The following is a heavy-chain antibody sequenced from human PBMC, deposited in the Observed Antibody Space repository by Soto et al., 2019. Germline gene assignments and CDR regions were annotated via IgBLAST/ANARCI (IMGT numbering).Heavy chain of an antibody. CDR2: IIPIFEKA. CDR3: ARDCITTSCYPFDY. Sequence: QVQLVQSGAEVKKPGSSVKVSCKASGGTFSSYAISWVRQAPGQGLEWLGVIIPIFEKANYAQKFQGRVTITADQSTSTAYMYLSSLRSEDTAVYYCARDCITTSCYPFDYWGQGTLVTVSS. CDR1: GGTFSSYA. D-gene: IGHD2-2*01. J-gene: IGHJ4*02. V-gene: IGHV1-69*12.